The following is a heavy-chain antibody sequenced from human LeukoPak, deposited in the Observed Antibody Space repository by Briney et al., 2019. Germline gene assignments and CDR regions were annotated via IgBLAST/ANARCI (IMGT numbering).Heavy chain of an antibody. J-gene: IGHJ4*02. Sequence: ASVKVSCKASGYTFINYDINWVRQAAGQGFEWIGWMNPNSGNTVYAQKFQGRVTMTWDTSISTAYMELSSLRSEDTAVYYCARGRPTNLGGIYWGQGTLVTVSS. D-gene: IGHD7-27*01. CDR2: MNPNSGNT. V-gene: IGHV1-8*01. CDR3: ARGRPTNLGGIY. CDR1: GYTFINYD.